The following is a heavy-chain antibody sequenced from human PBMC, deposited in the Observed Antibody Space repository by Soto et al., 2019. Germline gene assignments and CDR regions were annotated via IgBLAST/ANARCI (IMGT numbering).Heavy chain of an antibody. CDR3: ARDRRVGRFGELDQNYYYYYGMDV. D-gene: IGHD3-10*01. Sequence: ASVKVSCKASGYTFTSYDINWVRQATGQGLEWMGWMNPNSGNTGYAQKFQGRVTMTRNTSISTAYMELSSLRSEDTAVYYCARDRRVGRFGELDQNYYYYYGMDVWGQGTTVTVSS. J-gene: IGHJ6*02. V-gene: IGHV1-8*01. CDR1: GYTFTSYD. CDR2: MNPNSGNT.